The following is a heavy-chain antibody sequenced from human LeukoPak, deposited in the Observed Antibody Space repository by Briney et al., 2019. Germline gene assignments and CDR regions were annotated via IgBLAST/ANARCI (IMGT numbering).Heavy chain of an antibody. D-gene: IGHD3-10*01. Sequence: GGSLRLSCAVSGFTFSRYAMTWVRQAPGKGLEWVSGISGSGGSTYYADSVKGRFTISRDNSKNTLSLQMNSLRADDTAVYYCAKGPGPGYFRDVWGEGTTVTVSS. J-gene: IGHJ6*03. CDR1: GFTFSRYA. CDR3: AKGPGPGYFRDV. V-gene: IGHV3-23*01. CDR2: ISGSGGST.